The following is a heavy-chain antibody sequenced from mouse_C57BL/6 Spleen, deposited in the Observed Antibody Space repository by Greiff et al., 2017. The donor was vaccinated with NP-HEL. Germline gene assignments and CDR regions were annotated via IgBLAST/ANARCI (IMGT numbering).Heavy chain of an antibody. V-gene: IGHV1-81*01. D-gene: IGHD2-5*01. CDR2: IYPRSGNT. Sequence: VQLQESGAELARPGASVKLSCKASGYTFTSYGISWVKQRTGQGLEWIGEIYPRSGNTYYNEKFKGKATLTADKSSSTAYMELRSLTSEDSAVYFCARSVYYSNLYYAMDYWGQGTSVTVSS. J-gene: IGHJ4*01. CDR3: ARSVYYSNLYYAMDY. CDR1: GYTFTSYG.